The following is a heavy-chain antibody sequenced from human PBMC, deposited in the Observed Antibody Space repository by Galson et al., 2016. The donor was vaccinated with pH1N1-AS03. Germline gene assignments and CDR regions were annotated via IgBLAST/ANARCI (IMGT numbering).Heavy chain of an antibody. V-gene: IGHV3-11*04. CDR1: GFTFSDYD. CDR2: ISSSSSPI. CDR3: ARVSGGSRLLIFDF. D-gene: IGHD3-9*01. Sequence: SLRLSCAASGFTFSDYDMSWIRQAPGKGLEWVSSISSSSSPIYYADSVKGRFTTSRDNAKNSVYLQMNSLRAEDTAVYYCARVSGGSRLLIFDFWGQGTMLTVSS. J-gene: IGHJ3*01.